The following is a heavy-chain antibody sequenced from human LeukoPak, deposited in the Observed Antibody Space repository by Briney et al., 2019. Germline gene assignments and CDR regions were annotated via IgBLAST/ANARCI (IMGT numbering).Heavy chain of an antibody. CDR2: INSDGSST. CDR1: GFTFSSYW. D-gene: IGHD1-26*01. CDR3: ARDPAREDYYYYMDV. V-gene: IGHV3-74*01. J-gene: IGHJ6*03. Sequence: GGSLRLSCAASGFTFSSYWMHWVRQAPGKGLVWVSRINSDGSSTSYADSVKGRFTISRDNAKNTLYLQMNSLRAEDTAVYYCARDPAREDYYYYMDVWGKGTTVTVSS.